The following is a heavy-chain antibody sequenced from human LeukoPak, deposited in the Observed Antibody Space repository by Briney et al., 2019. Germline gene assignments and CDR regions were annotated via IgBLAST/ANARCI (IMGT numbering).Heavy chain of an antibody. V-gene: IGHV1-46*01. CDR1: GYIFTTYY. CDR3: VRGGYDFSSGYYPSR. CDR2: INPSVGST. D-gene: IGHD3-3*01. Sequence: ASVKVSCTASGYIFTTYYMNWVRQAPGQGFEWMGIINPSVGSTSYAQKFQGRVTMTRDTSTSTVYMELSSLRSEDTAVYYCVRGGYDFSSGYYPSRWGQGTLVTVSS. J-gene: IGHJ4*02.